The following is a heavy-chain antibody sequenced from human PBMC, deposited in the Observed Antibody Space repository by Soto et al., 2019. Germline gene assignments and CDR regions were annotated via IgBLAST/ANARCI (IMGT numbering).Heavy chain of an antibody. CDR1: GYTFTSYG. J-gene: IGHJ4*02. Sequence: ASVKVSCKASGYTFTSYGMHWVRQAPGQGLEWMGWINPNSGGTNYAQKFQGWVTMTRDTSISTAYMELSRLRSDDTAVYYCARGNTYYYDSSGYPDFDYWGQGTLVTVSS. CDR2: INPNSGGT. CDR3: ARGNTYYYDSSGYPDFDY. D-gene: IGHD3-22*01. V-gene: IGHV1-2*04.